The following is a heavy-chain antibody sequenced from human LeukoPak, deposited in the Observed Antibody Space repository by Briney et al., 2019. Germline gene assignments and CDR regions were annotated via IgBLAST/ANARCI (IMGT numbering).Heavy chain of an antibody. D-gene: IGHD6-19*01. CDR3: AKDLRNSGWYGGY. V-gene: IGHV3-23*01. Sequence: PGGSLRLSCSASGFTFSSYAMSWVRQAPGKGLEWVSAISGSGGSTYYADSVKGRFTISRDNSKNTLYLQMNSLRAEDTAVYYCAKDLRNSGWYGGYWGQGTLVTVSS. CDR2: ISGSGGST. CDR1: GFTFSSYA. J-gene: IGHJ4*02.